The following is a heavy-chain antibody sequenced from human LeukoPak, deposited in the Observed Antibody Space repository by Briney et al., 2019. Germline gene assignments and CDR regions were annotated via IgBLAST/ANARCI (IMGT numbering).Heavy chain of an antibody. V-gene: IGHV4-34*01. J-gene: IGHJ4*02. Sequence: PSETLSPTCAVYGGSFSGYYWSWIRQPPGKGLEWIGEVNHSGSTNYNPSLKSRVTISVDTSKNQFSLKLSSVTAADTAVYYCARGRRDIVVVPAAIQFDYWGQGTLVTVSS. CDR1: GGSFSGYY. CDR2: VNHSGST. CDR3: ARGRRDIVVVPAAIQFDY. D-gene: IGHD2-2*01.